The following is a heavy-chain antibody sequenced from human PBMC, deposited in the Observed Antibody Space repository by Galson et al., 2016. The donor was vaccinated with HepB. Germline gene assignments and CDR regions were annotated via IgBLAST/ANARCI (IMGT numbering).Heavy chain of an antibody. CDR2: ISGSGGST. Sequence: SLRLSCAASGFTFSSYAMSWVRQAPGKGLEWVAAISGSGGSTYYTDSVEGRFTVSRDTSKNMLYLQMNSLRVEDTAVYFCANYLGYGSGRPAYFHSWGRGTLDTVSP. CDR3: ANYLGYGSGRPAYFHS. CDR1: GFTFSSYA. D-gene: IGHD3-10*01. V-gene: IGHV3-23*01. J-gene: IGHJ4*02.